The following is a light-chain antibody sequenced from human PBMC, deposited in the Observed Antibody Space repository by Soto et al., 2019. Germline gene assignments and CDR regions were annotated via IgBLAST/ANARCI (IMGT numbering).Light chain of an antibody. CDR2: NIN. CDR1: SSNIGTTT. CDR3: SAWDDSLNGVV. V-gene: IGLV1-44*01. J-gene: IGLJ2*01. Sequence: QSVLTQPPSASGAPGPRVTISCSGTSSNIGTTTVNSYQHVPGTAPKLLIYNINQRPSGVPDRFSGSRTGTSASLAIRGLRSEDEADYDWSAWDDSLNGVVFGRGTKVTVL.